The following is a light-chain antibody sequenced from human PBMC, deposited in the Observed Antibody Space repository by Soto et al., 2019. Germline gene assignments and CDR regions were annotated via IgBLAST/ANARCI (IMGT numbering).Light chain of an antibody. V-gene: IGKV3-11*01. CDR3: QQYNNWPS. CDR1: QSVSNY. CDR2: DTS. Sequence: EIVLTQSPATLSLSPGEGATLSCRASQSVSNYLAWYQQKPGQDPRLLIYDTSNRATGIPPRFSGSGSGTDFTLTISRLEPEDFALYYCQQYNNWPSFGQGTKVDNK. J-gene: IGKJ1*01.